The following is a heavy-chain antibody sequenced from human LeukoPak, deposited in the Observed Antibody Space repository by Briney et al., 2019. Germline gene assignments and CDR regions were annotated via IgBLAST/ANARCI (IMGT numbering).Heavy chain of an antibody. CDR1: GYTFTSYD. CDR2: MNPNTGNT. J-gene: IGHJ5*02. V-gene: IGHV1-8*01. CDR3: ARGRTAPSNWFDP. Sequence: ASVQVSCKASGYTFTSYDINWVRQATGQGLEWVGWMNPNTGNTGYAQKFQGRVTMTRNTSISTAYMELSSLRSEDTAVYYCARGRTAPSNWFDPWGQGTLVTVSS.